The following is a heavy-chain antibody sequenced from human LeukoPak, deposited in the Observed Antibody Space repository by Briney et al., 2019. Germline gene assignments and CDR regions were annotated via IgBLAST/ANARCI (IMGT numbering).Heavy chain of an antibody. CDR2: IYSGGST. D-gene: IGHD3-22*01. CDR1: GFTVSSNY. J-gene: IGHJ3*02. Sequence: GGSLRLSCAASGFTVSSNYMSWVRQAPGKGLEWVSVIYSGGSTYYADSVKGRFTISRANSKNTLYLQMNSLRAEDTAVYYCARDRRGFYDSSGLDAFDIWGQGAMVTVSS. CDR3: ARDRRGFYDSSGLDAFDI. V-gene: IGHV3-53*01.